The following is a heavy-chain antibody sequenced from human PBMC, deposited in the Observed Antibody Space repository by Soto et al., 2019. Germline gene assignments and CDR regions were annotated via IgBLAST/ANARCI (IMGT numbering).Heavy chain of an antibody. J-gene: IGHJ4*02. Sequence: ASVKVSCKASGYTFITYYIHWVRQAPGQGLEWMGIINPRSGKTTYAQKFQGRVTMTRDTSASTAYMEVSSLRSEDTAIYFCAREASVSSWAAPLDSWGRGTPVTVSS. CDR1: GYTFITYY. D-gene: IGHD6-13*01. CDR3: AREASVSSWAAPLDS. CDR2: INPRSGKT. V-gene: IGHV1-46*01.